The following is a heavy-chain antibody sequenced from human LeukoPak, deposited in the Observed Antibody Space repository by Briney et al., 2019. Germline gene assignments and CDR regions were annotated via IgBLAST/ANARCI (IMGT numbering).Heavy chain of an antibody. CDR1: GFTVSRNY. CDR2: IYSGGST. V-gene: IGHV3-66*01. Sequence: PGGSLRLSCAASGFTVSRNYMSWVRQAPGKGLEWVSVIYSGGSTYYADSVKGRFTISRDNSKNTLYLQMNSLRAEDTAVYYCARAVTAMGAYWFDPWGQGTLVTVYS. CDR3: ARAVTAMGAYWFDP. J-gene: IGHJ5*02. D-gene: IGHD5-18*01.